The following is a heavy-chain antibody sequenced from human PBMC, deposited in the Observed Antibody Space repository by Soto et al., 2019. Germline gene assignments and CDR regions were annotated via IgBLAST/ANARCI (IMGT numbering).Heavy chain of an antibody. J-gene: IGHJ4*02. CDR2: IYPGDSDT. Sequence: GESLKISCKGSGYSFTSYWIGWVRQMPGKGLEWMGIIYPGDSDTRYSPSFQGQVTISADKSISTAYLQWSSLKASDTAMYYCARLLPYPTSPTPGYFDYWGQGTLVTVSS. CDR1: GYSFTSYW. V-gene: IGHV5-51*01. CDR3: ARLLPYPTSPTPGYFDY.